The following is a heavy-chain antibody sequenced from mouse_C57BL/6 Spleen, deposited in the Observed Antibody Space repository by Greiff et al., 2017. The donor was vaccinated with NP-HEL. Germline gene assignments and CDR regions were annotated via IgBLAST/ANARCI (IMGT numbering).Heavy chain of an antibody. CDR1: GYTFTSYW. CDR2: IYPGSGST. V-gene: IGHV1-55*01. Sequence: VQLQQPGAELVKPGASVKMSCKASGYTFTSYWITWVKQRPGQGLEWIGDIYPGSGSTNYNEKFKSKATLTVDTSSSTAYMQLSSLTSEDSAVYYCARQAPYYYGSSYVGWYFDVWGTGTTVTVSS. J-gene: IGHJ1*03. D-gene: IGHD1-1*01. CDR3: ARQAPYYYGSSYVGWYFDV.